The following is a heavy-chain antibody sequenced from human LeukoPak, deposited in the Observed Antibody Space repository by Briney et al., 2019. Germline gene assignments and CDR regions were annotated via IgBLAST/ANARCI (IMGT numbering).Heavy chain of an antibody. Sequence: GRSLRLSCAASGFTFSSYGMHWVRQAPGKGLEWVAVIWYDGSNKYYADSVKGRFTISRDNSKNTLYLQMNSLRAEDTAVYYCARAPGKQRLGNWFDPWGQGTLVTVSS. D-gene: IGHD6-25*01. CDR2: IWYDGSNK. CDR1: GFTFSSYG. V-gene: IGHV3-33*01. CDR3: ARAPGKQRLGNWFDP. J-gene: IGHJ5*02.